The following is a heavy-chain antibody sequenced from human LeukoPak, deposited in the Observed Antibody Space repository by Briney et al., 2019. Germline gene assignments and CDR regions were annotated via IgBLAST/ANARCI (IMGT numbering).Heavy chain of an antibody. D-gene: IGHD2-2*01. J-gene: IGHJ4*02. CDR1: GFTFSSYA. CDR3: ARAGRIPFDY. CDR2: ITGRGDRT. V-gene: IGHV3-23*01. Sequence: GGSLRLSCAASGFTFSSYAKSWVRQSPGKGLEWVSAITGRGDRTYYADSVKGRFTISRDNSKNTLYLQMNSLRPEDTAVYFCARAGRIPFDYWGQGALVTVSS.